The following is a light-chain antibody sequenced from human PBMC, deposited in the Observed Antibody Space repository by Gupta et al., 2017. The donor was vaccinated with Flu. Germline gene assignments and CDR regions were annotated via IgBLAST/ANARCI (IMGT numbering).Light chain of an antibody. CDR3: MQALQIWT. CDR2: LGS. V-gene: IGKV2-28*01. Sequence: DIVMTQSPLSLPVTPGEPASISCRSSQSLLHSNGYNYLDWYLQQPGQSPQLLIYLGSNRASGVPDRFSGSGSGTDVTLKISRLEAEDVGVYYCMQALQIWTFGQGTKVEIK. CDR1: QSLLHSNGYNY. J-gene: IGKJ1*01.